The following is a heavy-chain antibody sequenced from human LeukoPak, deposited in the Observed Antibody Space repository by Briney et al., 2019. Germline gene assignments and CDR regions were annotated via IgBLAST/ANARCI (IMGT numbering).Heavy chain of an antibody. V-gene: IGHV4-39*01. CDR2: IYHSGST. D-gene: IGHD3-10*01. CDR1: GDSISTSYY. CDR3: ARHYGP. J-gene: IGHJ5*02. Sequence: SETLSLTCTVSGDSISTSYYWGWIRQPPRKGLEWIGSIYHSGSTYYNPSLKSRVTISVDTSKNQFSLKLNSVTAADTAVYYCARHYGPWGQGTLVTVSS.